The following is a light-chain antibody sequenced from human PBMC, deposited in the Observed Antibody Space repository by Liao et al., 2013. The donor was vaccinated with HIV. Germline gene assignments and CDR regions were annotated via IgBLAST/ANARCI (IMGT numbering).Light chain of an antibody. CDR3: QVWHQGSDHRV. Sequence: SYVLTQPPSVSVAPGKTARITCGGDNIESKTVHWYRQKPGQAPVVVIYYDSDRPSGIPERFSGSNSWNTAALTISRVEAGDEADYFCQVWHQGSDHRVFGGGTRLTVL. CDR2: YDS. CDR1: NIESKT. V-gene: IGLV3-21*01. J-gene: IGLJ3*02.